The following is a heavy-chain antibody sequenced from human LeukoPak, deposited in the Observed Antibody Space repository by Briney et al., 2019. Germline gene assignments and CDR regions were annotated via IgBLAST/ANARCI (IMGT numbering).Heavy chain of an antibody. CDR1: SYTLTNYG. J-gene: IGHJ4*02. V-gene: IGHV1-2*02. Sequence: GASVKVSCKASSYTLTNYGISWVRQAPGQGLEWMGWINPNSGGTNYAQKFQGRVTMTRDTSISTVYMELSRLRSDDTAVYYCARDFPSSGWYHPFDYWGQGILVTVSS. D-gene: IGHD6-19*01. CDR3: ARDFPSSGWYHPFDY. CDR2: INPNSGGT.